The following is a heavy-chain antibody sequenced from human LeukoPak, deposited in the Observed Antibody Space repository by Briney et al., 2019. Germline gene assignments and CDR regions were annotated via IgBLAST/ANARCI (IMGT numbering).Heavy chain of an antibody. CDR1: GGSITSYY. CDR3: AGTITYYYDSGSYGFDY. J-gene: IGHJ4*02. D-gene: IGHD3-10*01. Sequence: SETLSLTCTVSGGSITSYYWSWIRQPPGKGLEWIGYIYYSGSTNYNPSLKSRVTMSVDTSKNQFSLKLSSVTAADTAVYYCAGTITYYYDSGSYGFDYWGQGTLDTVSS. CDR2: IYYSGST. V-gene: IGHV4-59*01.